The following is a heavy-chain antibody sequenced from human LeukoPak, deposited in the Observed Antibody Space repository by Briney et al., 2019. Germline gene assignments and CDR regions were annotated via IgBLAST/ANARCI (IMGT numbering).Heavy chain of an antibody. V-gene: IGHV1-2*06. Sequence: ASVKVSCKASGYTFTGYYMHWVRQAPGQGLEWMGRINPNSGGTNYAQKFQGRVTMTRDTSISTAYMELSGLRSDDTAVYYCASRLMVAATWFDPWGQGTLVTVSS. CDR3: ASRLMVAATWFDP. J-gene: IGHJ5*02. D-gene: IGHD2-15*01. CDR2: INPNSGGT. CDR1: GYTFTGYY.